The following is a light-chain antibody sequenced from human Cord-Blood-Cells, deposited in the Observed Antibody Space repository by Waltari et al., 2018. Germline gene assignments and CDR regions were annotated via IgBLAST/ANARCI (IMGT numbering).Light chain of an antibody. CDR2: AES. CDR3: QQSYSTPWT. V-gene: IGKV1-39*01. Sequence: DIQMNQSPSSLSASVGDRVTITCRASQSISSYLNWCQQKPGKAPKRLIYAESSLQSGVPSRFSGSGSGTDFTLNISSLQPEDFATYYCQQSYSTPWTCGQGTKVEIK. CDR1: QSISSY. J-gene: IGKJ1*01.